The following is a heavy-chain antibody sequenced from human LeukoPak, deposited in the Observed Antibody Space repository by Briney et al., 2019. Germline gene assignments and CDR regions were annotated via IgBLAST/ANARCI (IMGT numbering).Heavy chain of an antibody. D-gene: IGHD2-2*01. CDR2: ISSSSSDI. J-gene: IGHJ5*02. V-gene: IGHV3-48*02. CDR1: GFTFSSSG. CDR3: ARLPAAINGYFDP. Sequence: PGGSPRLSCAASGFTFSSSGMNWVRQAPGKGLEWISYISSSSSDIYYADSVKGRFTISRDNAKNSLYLQMNSVRDEDTAVYFCARLPAAINGYFDPWGQGTLVTVSS.